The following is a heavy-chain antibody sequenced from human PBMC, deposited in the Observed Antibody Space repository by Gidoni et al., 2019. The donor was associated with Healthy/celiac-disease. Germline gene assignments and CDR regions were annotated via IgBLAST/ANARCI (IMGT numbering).Heavy chain of an antibody. V-gene: IGHV4-31*03. CDR3: ARGWELLPFDY. J-gene: IGHJ4*02. CDR1: GGSISSGGYY. Sequence: QVQLQESGPGLVKPSQTLSLTCTVSGGSISSGGYYWSWIRQHPGKGLEWIGYIYYSGSTYYNPSLKSGVTISVDTSKNQFSLKLSSVIAADTAVYYCARGWELLPFDYWGQGTLVTVSS. D-gene: IGHD1-26*01. CDR2: IYYSGST.